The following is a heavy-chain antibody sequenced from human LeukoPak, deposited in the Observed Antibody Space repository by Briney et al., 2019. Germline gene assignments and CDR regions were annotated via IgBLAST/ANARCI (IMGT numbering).Heavy chain of an antibody. D-gene: IGHD1-26*01. Sequence: GGSLRLSCAASGFTFNTYYMHWVRQAPGKGLVWVSRIDSDGRSTSYADSVKGRFTISRDNSKNTLYLQMNSLRAEDTAVYYCAKDSGSYPSENYFDYWGQGTLVTVSS. CDR2: IDSDGRST. CDR3: AKDSGSYPSENYFDY. CDR1: GFTFNTYY. V-gene: IGHV3-74*01. J-gene: IGHJ4*02.